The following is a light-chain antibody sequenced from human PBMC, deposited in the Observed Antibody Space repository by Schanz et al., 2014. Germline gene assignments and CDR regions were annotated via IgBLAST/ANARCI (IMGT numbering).Light chain of an antibody. CDR2: AND. Sequence: QSVLTQPPSASGTPGQTVTISSSGSTSNIGSNVVNWYQHLPGTAPKLLIYANDQRPSGVPDRFSGSKSGTSASLAISGLQSEDEADYYCAAWDDSLGVVFGGGTKLTVL. CDR1: TSNIGSNV. V-gene: IGLV1-44*01. J-gene: IGLJ2*01. CDR3: AAWDDSLGVV.